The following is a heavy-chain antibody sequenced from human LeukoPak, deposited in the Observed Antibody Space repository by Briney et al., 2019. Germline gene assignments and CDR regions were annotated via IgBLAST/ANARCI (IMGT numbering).Heavy chain of an antibody. CDR1: GDSVSSNSAA. CDR3: ARGRKWEPENNWFDP. V-gene: IGHV6-1*01. D-gene: IGHD1-26*01. J-gene: IGHJ5*02. Sequence: SQTLSLTCAISGDSVSSNSAAWNWIRQSPSRGLEWLGRTYYRSKWYNDYAVSVKSRITINPDISKNQFSLQLNSVTPEDTAVYYCARGRKWEPENNWFDPWGQGTLVTVSS. CDR2: TYYRSKWYN.